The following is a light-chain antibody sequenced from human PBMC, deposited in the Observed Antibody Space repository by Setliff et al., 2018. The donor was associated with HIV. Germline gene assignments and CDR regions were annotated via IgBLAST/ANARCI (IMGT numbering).Light chain of an antibody. CDR1: QNLNNW. Sequence: DIQMTQSPSTLSASIGDRVIVTCRATQNLNNWLAWYQQKPGKAPKLLIYKASTLQNAVPPRFSGSGSGTKFTLTITSLQLDDFATYYCQQYNTYPWTFGQGTKVDIK. V-gene: IGKV1-5*03. J-gene: IGKJ1*01. CDR2: KAS. CDR3: QQYNTYPWT.